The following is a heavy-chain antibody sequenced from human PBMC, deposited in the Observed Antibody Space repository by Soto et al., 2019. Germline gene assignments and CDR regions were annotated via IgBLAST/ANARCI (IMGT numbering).Heavy chain of an antibody. CDR1: GFNFGSQS. CDR2: IKSSGDNI. D-gene: IGHD1-1*01. CDR3: LRAGGPTDIRKHFFQD. Sequence: DVQLVESGGGLVQPGESLRLSCVASGFNFGSQSMNWVRRAPGKGLEWVAYIKSSGDNILYADSVRGRFTISRDNARNSLSLQMNSLRADDTAVYFCLRAGGPTDIRKHFFQDWGQGILVTVSS. J-gene: IGHJ4*02. V-gene: IGHV3-48*01.